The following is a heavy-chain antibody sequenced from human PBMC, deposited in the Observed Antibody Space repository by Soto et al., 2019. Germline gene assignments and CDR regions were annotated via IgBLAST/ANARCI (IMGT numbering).Heavy chain of an antibody. Sequence: EVQLLESGGGVVQPGGSLRLSCEASGFTFSSFAMSWVRQAPGKGLEWVSSISGSGDTTYYADSVKGRFTIARDNYMNTLYLQMNSLSAEDTAVYYCAKVYVYYHRRAEYFDYWGQGTLVTVSS. D-gene: IGHD3-3*02. V-gene: IGHV3-23*01. CDR1: GFTFSSFA. CDR3: AKVYVYYHRRAEYFDY. CDR2: ISGSGDTT. J-gene: IGHJ4*02.